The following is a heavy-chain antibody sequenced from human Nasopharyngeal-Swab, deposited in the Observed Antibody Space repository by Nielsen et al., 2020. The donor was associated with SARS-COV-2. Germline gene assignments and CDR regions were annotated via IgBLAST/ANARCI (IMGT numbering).Heavy chain of an antibody. D-gene: IGHD3-10*01. V-gene: IGHV4-39*01. Sequence: SETLSLTCTVSGGSISSSSYYWGWIRQPPGKGLEWIGSIYYSGSTYYNPSLKSRVTISVDMSKNQFSLKLSSVTAADTAVYYCARTPSAYYYGSGPYYFDYWGQGTLVTVSS. CDR3: ARTPSAYYYGSGPYYFDY. CDR1: GGSISSSSYY. CDR2: IYYSGST. J-gene: IGHJ4*02.